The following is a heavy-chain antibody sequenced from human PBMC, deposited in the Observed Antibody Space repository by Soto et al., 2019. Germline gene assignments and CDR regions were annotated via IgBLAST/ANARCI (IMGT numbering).Heavy chain of an antibody. Sequence: SETLSLTSTVSGGCISSGDYYWSWIRQPPGKGLEWIGYIYYSGSTYYNPSLKSRLTIAVDTSKNQFSLKLSSVTAADTAVYYCARGGYYGSAMTGTYNWFDPWGQGTLVTVSS. CDR2: IYYSGST. V-gene: IGHV4-30-4*01. D-gene: IGHD3-10*01. CDR3: ARGGYYGSAMTGTYNWFDP. CDR1: GGCISSGDYY. J-gene: IGHJ5*02.